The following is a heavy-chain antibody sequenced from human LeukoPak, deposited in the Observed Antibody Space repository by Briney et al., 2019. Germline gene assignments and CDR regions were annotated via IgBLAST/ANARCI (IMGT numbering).Heavy chain of an antibody. J-gene: IGHJ4*02. CDR1: GFTFSNYW. Sequence: PGGSLRLSCAASGFTFSNYWMGWVRQAPGKGLEWVANIKQDGSEIYYADSVKGRFTISRDNAKNSLYLQMNSLRAEDTAVYYCARDSAAARDKNDYWGQGTLVTVSS. V-gene: IGHV3-7*01. CDR2: IKQDGSEI. D-gene: IGHD1-26*01. CDR3: ARDSAAARDKNDY.